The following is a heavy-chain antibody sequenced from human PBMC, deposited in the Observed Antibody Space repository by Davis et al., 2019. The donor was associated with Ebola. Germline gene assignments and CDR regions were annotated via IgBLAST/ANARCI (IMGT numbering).Heavy chain of an antibody. J-gene: IGHJ5*02. D-gene: IGHD5-18*01. CDR3: ANVDTAMAWNWFDP. CDR1: GGSFSGYY. V-gene: IGHV3-23*01. Sequence: ETLSLTCTVSGGSFSGYYWSWIRQAPGKGLEWVSAISGSGGSTYYADSVKGRFTISRDNSKNTLYLQMNSLRAEDTAVYYCANVDTAMAWNWFDPWGQGTLVTVSS. CDR2: ISGSGGST.